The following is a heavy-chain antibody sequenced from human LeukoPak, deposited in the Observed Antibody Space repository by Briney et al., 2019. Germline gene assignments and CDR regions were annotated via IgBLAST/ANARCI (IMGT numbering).Heavy chain of an antibody. CDR2: INPSGGST. Sequence: ASVKVSCKASGYTFTSYYMHWVRQAPGEGLEWMGIINPSGGSTSYAQKFQGRVTMTRDMSTSTVYMELSSLRSEDAAVYYCARVAAEVVGVPGAIGFGWLRRDYYYMDVWGKGTTVTVSS. CDR1: GYTFTSYY. V-gene: IGHV1-46*01. CDR3: ARVAAEVVGVPGAIGFGWLRRDYYYMDV. D-gene: IGHD2-2*02. J-gene: IGHJ6*03.